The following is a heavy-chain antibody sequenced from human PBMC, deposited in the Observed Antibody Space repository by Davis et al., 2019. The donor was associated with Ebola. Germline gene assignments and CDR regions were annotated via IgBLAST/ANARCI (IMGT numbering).Heavy chain of an antibody. J-gene: IGHJ4*02. D-gene: IGHD2-21*01. CDR2: SRNKANSYTT. V-gene: IGHV3-72*01. CDR1: GFTFSDNY. CDR3: ARSLRTREFDS. Sequence: GESLKISCAASGFTFSDNYMDRVRQTPGKGLEWVARSRNKANSYTTEYAASVKGRFTISRDDSENSLSLQMNSLKTEDTAVYYCARSLRTREFDSWGQGTLVTVSS.